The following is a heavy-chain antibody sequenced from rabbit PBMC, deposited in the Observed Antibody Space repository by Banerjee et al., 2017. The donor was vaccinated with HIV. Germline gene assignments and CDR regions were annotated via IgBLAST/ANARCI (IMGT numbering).Heavy chain of an antibody. CDR1: GFSFSSSYY. Sequence: QSLEESGGDLVKPEGSLTLTCTASGFSFSSSYYMCWVRQAPGKGLEWIGCIYTSSGSAYHPSWAKGRFPNPKTSSTPVTLRMTSLTAADTAPYFCARKGGDSYGYGGYVAATDFHLWGQGTLVTVS. V-gene: IGHV1S40*01. D-gene: IGHD6-1*01. CDR2: IYTSSGSA. CDR3: ARKGGDSYGYGGYVAATDFHL. J-gene: IGHJ4*01.